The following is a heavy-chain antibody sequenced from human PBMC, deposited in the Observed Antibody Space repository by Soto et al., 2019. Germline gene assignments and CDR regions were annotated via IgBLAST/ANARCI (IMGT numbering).Heavy chain of an antibody. J-gene: IGHJ4*02. D-gene: IGHD2-2*01. V-gene: IGHV1-8*02. CDR1: FYRFPSYG. CDR2: MNPHSGNT. Sequence: ASLPVSWKTSFYRFPSYGISWVRQATGQGLEWMGWMNPHSGNTGYAQRLQGRVSMTTNTSTTTAYMELTSLRSEDTAVHFCARGWELPAATFDYWGQGTTVTVS. CDR3: ARGWELPAATFDY.